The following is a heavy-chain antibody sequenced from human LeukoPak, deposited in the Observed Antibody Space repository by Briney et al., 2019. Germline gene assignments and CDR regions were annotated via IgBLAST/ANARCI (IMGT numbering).Heavy chain of an antibody. Sequence: GGSLRLSCAASGFTFSSYAMNWVRQAPGKGLEWVSAISGSGGSTYYADSVKGRFTISRDNSKNTLYMQMNSLRAEDTAVYYCAKDRADGYNFFDYWGQGTLVTVSS. CDR3: AKDRADGYNFFDY. J-gene: IGHJ4*02. CDR1: GFTFSSYA. D-gene: IGHD5-24*01. CDR2: ISGSGGST. V-gene: IGHV3-23*01.